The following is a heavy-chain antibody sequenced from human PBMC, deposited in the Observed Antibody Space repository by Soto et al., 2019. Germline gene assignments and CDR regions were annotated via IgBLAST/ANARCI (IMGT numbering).Heavy chain of an antibody. CDR3: ARPDLTQIYGMDV. Sequence: SETLSLTFAVYGGSFSGYYWSWIRQPPGKGLEWIWEINHSGSTNYNPPLKSRVTISVDTSKNQFSLKLSSVTAADTVVYYSARPDLTQIYGMDVWGQGTTVTVSS. J-gene: IGHJ6*02. CDR1: GGSFSGYY. V-gene: IGHV4-34*01. CDR2: INHSGST.